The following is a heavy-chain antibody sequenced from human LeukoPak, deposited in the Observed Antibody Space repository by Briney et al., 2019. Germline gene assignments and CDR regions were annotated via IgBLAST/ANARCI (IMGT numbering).Heavy chain of an antibody. J-gene: IGHJ4*02. CDR2: IYHSETT. D-gene: IGHD3-16*01. Sequence: PSETLSLTCAVYGGSFSGYYWSWIRQPPGKGLEWIGSIYHSETTYYNPSLKSRVTISVDTSKNQFSLKLSSVTAADTAVYYCARQDRLRGIDYWGQGTLVTVSS. CDR3: ARQDRLRGIDY. V-gene: IGHV4-34*01. CDR1: GGSFSGYY.